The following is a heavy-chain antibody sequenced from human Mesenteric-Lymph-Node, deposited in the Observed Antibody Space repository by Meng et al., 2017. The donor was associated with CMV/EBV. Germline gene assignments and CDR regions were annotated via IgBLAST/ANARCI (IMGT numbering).Heavy chain of an antibody. CDR1: AFTFSDYY. Sequence: GESLKISCVVSAFTFSDYYMTWIRQAPGKGLEWVSVIYSGGSTYFADSVKGRFTISRDNSKNTLYLQVISLRAEDTAVYYCARVRYDSSAYGTFDIWGQGTMVTVSS. V-gene: IGHV3-53*01. CDR2: IYSGGST. J-gene: IGHJ3*02. CDR3: ARVRYDSSAYGTFDI. D-gene: IGHD3-22*01.